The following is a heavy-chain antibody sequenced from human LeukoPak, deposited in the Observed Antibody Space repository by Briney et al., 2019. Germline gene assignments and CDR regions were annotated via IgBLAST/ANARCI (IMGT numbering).Heavy chain of an antibody. V-gene: IGHV6-1*01. CDR3: ARADGYDSSGYFDY. D-gene: IGHD3-22*01. J-gene: IGHJ4*02. Sequence: SQTLSLTCAISGDSVSSNSAAWNWIRQSPSRGLEWLGRTYYRSKWYNDYAVSVKTRITINPDTSKNQFSPQLNSVTPEDTAVYYCARADGYDSSGYFDYWGQGTLVTVSS. CDR2: TYYRSKWYN. CDR1: GDSVSSNSAA.